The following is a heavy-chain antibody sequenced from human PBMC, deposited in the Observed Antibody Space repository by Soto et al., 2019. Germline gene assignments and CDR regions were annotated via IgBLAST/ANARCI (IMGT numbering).Heavy chain of an antibody. V-gene: IGHV4-39*01. D-gene: IGHD6-19*01. CDR3: ARQWLVFYAFDI. CDR2: IYYSGST. J-gene: IGHJ3*02. Sequence: PSETLSLTCTVSGGSISSSSYYWGWIRQPPGKGLEWIGSIYYSGSTYYNPSLKSRVTISVDTSKSQFSLKLSSVTAADTAVYYCARQWLVFYAFDIWGQGTMVTVSS. CDR1: GGSISSSSYY.